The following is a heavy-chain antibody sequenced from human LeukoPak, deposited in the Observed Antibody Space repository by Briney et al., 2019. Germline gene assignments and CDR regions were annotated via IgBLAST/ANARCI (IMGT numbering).Heavy chain of an antibody. V-gene: IGHV3-7*01. Sequence: GGSLRLSCAASGFTFSNYWMSWVRQAPGKGLEWVANIKQDGSEKYYVDSVKGRFTISRDNAKNSLYLQMNSLRAKDTAVYYCARDLYRIVVVPHYFDFWGQGTLVTVSS. CDR2: IKQDGSEK. CDR3: ARDLYRIVVVPHYFDF. J-gene: IGHJ4*02. D-gene: IGHD3-22*01. CDR1: GFTFSNYW.